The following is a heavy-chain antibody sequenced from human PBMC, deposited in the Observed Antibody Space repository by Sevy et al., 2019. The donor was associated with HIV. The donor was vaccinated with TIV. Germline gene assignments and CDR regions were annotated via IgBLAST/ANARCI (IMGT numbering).Heavy chain of an antibody. CDR3: ARGGGIAQHYYYYYMDV. V-gene: IGHV1-69*13. CDR1: GGTFSSYA. J-gene: IGHJ6*03. Sequence: ASVKVSYKASGGTFSSYAISWVRQAPGQGLEWMGGLIPIFGTANYAQKFQGRVTITADESTSTAYMELSSLRSEDTAVYYCARGGGIAQHYYYYYMDVWDKGTTVTVSS. D-gene: IGHD6-13*01. CDR2: LIPIFGTA.